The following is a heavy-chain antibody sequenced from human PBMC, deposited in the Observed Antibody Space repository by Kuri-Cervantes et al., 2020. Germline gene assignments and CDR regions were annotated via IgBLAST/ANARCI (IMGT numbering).Heavy chain of an antibody. Sequence: GSLRLSCTVSGASVSTASYYWSWIRQPPGKGLEWIGYIYYTGSTNYNPTLKSRVTISEDTAKNQFSLKLSSVTAADTAVYYCAATPGELPWGQGTLVTVSS. D-gene: IGHD1-26*01. J-gene: IGHJ5*02. V-gene: IGHV4-61*01. CDR2: IYYTGST. CDR3: AATPGELP. CDR1: GASVSTASYY.